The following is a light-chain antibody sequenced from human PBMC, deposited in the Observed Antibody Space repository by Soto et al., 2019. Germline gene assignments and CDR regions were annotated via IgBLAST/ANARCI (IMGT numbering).Light chain of an antibody. CDR2: ENN. CDR1: SSNIGIND. J-gene: IGLJ2*01. V-gene: IGLV1-51*02. CDR3: GAWDSSLSGGV. Sequence: QSVVKQPPSVSAAPGQEVTISCSGSSSNIGINDVSWYQHLPGTAPKLLIYENNKRPSGIPDRFSGSKSGTSAALGITGLQTGDEADYYCGAWDSSLSGGVFGGGTKLTVL.